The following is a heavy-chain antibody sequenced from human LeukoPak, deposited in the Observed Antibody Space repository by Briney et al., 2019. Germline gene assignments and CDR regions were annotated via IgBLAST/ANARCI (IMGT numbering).Heavy chain of an antibody. CDR3: ARHISDYFYYYLDV. Sequence: SDTLSLTCTVSGGSISSSSYYWGWIRQSPGKGLEWIGSFYYSATTYYNPSLESRVTISDDMSRNRFSLMLTPVTAADTAIYYCARHISDYFYYYLDVWGTGTTVIVSS. CDR1: GGSISSSSYY. J-gene: IGHJ6*03. V-gene: IGHV4-39*01. CDR2: FYYSATT.